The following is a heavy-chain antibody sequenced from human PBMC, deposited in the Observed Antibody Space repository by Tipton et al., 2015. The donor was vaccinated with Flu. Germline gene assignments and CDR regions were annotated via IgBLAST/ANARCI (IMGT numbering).Heavy chain of an antibody. CDR3: TRDYYGSGSPYYYYYYMDV. Sequence: RSLRLSCTASGFTFGDYAMSWVRQAPGKGLEWVGFIRSKAYGGTTEYAASVKGRFTISRDDSKSIAYLQMNSLKTEDTAVYYCTRDYYGSGSPYYYYYYMDVWGKGTTVTVSS. D-gene: IGHD3-10*01. CDR1: GFTFGDYA. V-gene: IGHV3-49*04. CDR2: IRSKAYGGTT. J-gene: IGHJ6*03.